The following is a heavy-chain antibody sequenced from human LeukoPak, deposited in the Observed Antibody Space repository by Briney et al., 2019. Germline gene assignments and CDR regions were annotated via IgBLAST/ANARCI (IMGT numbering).Heavy chain of an antibody. CDR2: IIPIFGTA. V-gene: IGHV1-69*05. J-gene: IGHJ3*02. CDR1: GGTFSSYA. CDR3: ARDRTAERAFDI. Sequence: ASVKVSCKASGGTFSSYAISWVRQAPGQGLEWMGGIIPIFGTANYAQKFQGRVTITTDESTSTAYMELSSLRSEDTAVYYCARDRTAERAFDIWGQGTMVTVSS.